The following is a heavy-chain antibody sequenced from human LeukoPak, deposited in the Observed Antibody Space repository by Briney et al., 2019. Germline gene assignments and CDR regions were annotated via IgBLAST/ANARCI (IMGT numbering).Heavy chain of an antibody. CDR1: GFIFSDHW. D-gene: IGHD3-3*01. V-gene: IGHV3-74*01. J-gene: IGHJ4*02. CDR3: VRERNNFWSGHHSIFDS. Sequence: HPGGSLRLSCAASGFIFSDHWMHWVRQAPGKGLVWLSRINNDGSSTIYADSVKGRFTFSRDNAENTLFLEMSSLRVEDTAVYYRVRERNNFWSGHHSIFDSWGQGTLVTVSS. CDR2: INNDGSST.